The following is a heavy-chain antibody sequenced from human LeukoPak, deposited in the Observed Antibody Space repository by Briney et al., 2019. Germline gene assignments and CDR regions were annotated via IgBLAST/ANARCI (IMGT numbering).Heavy chain of an antibody. Sequence: ASVKVSCKASGYTFTGYYMHWVRQAPGQGLEWMGWINPNSGGTNYAQKFQGRVTMTRDTSSSTAYMELSRLRSDDTAVYYCARDAGAAVAGGESDYWGQGTLVTVSS. V-gene: IGHV1-2*02. CDR2: INPNSGGT. J-gene: IGHJ4*02. CDR1: GYTFTGYY. CDR3: ARDAGAAVAGGESDY. D-gene: IGHD6-19*01.